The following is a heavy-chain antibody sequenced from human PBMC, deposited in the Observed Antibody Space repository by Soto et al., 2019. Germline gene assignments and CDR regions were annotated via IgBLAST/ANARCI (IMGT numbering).Heavy chain of an antibody. CDR2: IYYSGST. CDR1: GGSISSSSYY. CDR3: ARHESYYYDSSVHETSYNWFDP. V-gene: IGHV4-39*01. D-gene: IGHD3-22*01. Sequence: SETLSLTCTVSGGSISSSSYYWGWIRQPPGKGLEWIGSIYYSGSTYYNPSLKSRVTISVDTSKNQFSLKLSSVTAADTAVYYCARHESYYYDSSVHETSYNWFDPWGQGTLVTVSS. J-gene: IGHJ5*02.